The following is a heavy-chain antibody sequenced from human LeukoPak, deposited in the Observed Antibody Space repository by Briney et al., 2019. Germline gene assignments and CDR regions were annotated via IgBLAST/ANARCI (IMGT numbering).Heavy chain of an antibody. V-gene: IGHV4-34*01. CDR1: GGSFSGYY. D-gene: IGHD1-26*01. CDR2: INHSGST. J-gene: IGHJ4*02. CDR3: ASRRLYSGSYF. Sequence: SETLSLTCAVYGGSFSGYYWSWLRQPPGKGLEWIGEINHSGSTNYNPSLKSRVTISVDTSKNQFSLKLSSVTAADTAVYYCASRRLYSGSYFWGQGTLVTVSS.